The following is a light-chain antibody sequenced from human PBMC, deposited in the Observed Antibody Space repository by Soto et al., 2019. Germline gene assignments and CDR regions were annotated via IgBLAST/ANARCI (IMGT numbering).Light chain of an antibody. V-gene: IGKV3-15*01. CDR2: AAS. J-gene: IGKJ1*01. Sequence: EIVMTQSPATLSVSPGERATLSCRASQSVSTNLAWYQQKPGQAPRLLIYAASTRATGIPARFSGSGSGTKLTLTISSLQSEDFAVYYCQQYNNWPRTFGQGTKVDIK. CDR3: QQYNNWPRT. CDR1: QSVSTN.